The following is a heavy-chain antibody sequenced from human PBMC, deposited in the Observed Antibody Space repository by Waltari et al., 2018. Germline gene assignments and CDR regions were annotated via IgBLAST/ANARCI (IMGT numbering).Heavy chain of an antibody. J-gene: IGHJ3*02. Sequence: QVQLVESGGGVVQPGESLSLSCGASGFTFSSYGMHWVRQAPGKELEWVAFIHYDANNKYYADSVKGRFTISRDTSNLYLQMSSLRAEDTAVYFCAKEVPGAGAFDIWGQGTRVTVSS. D-gene: IGHD6-19*01. CDR1: GFTFSSYG. V-gene: IGHV3-30*02. CDR2: IHYDANNK. CDR3: AKEVPGAGAFDI.